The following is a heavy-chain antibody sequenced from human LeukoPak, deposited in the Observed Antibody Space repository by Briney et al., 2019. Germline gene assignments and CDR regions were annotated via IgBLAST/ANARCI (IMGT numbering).Heavy chain of an antibody. CDR2: IQPGDSDT. Sequence: GESLRISCKGSGYNFANYLIVWVRQMPGKGLEWMGSIQPGDSDTRYSPPFQGQVTISADKSISTAYLQWGSLKASDTAMYYCARLSIVGATLNYFDYWGQGTLVTVSS. V-gene: IGHV5-51*01. D-gene: IGHD1-26*01. J-gene: IGHJ4*02. CDR3: ARLSIVGATLNYFDY. CDR1: GYNFANYL.